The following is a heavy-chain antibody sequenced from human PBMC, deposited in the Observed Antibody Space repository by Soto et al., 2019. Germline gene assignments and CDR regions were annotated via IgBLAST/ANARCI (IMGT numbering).Heavy chain of an antibody. CDR1: GYTFTGYY. D-gene: IGHD2-15*01. Sequence: QVQLVQSGAEVKKPGASVKVSCKASGYTFTGYYMHWVRQAPGQGLEWMGWINPNSGGTNYAQKFQGWVTMTRDTSISTADMELSRLRSDDTVVYYCARDSPLGYCSGGSCYSLAFDYWGQGTLVTVSS. CDR3: ARDSPLGYCSGGSCYSLAFDY. V-gene: IGHV1-2*04. CDR2: INPNSGGT. J-gene: IGHJ4*02.